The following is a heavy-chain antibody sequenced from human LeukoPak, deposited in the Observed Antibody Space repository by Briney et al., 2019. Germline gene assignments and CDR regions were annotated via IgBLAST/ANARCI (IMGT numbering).Heavy chain of an antibody. D-gene: IGHD2-2*01. V-gene: IGHV1-69*05. J-gene: IGHJ5*02. CDR1: GGTFSSYA. Sequence: GASVKVSCKASGGTFSSYAISWVRQAPGQGLEWMGGIIPIFGAANYAQKFQGRVTITTDESTSTAYMELSSLRSEDTAVYYCASGDWRYCSSTSCYNWFDPWGQGTLVTVSS. CDR3: ASGDWRYCSSTSCYNWFDP. CDR2: IIPIFGAA.